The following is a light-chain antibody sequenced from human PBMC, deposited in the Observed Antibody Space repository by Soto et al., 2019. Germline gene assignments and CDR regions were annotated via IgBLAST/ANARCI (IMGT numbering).Light chain of an antibody. Sequence: EIVLTQSPGTLSLSPGERATLSCRASQSLSRNYLAWYQQTPGQAPRLLIYGASSRATGTPDRFSGSGSGRDFTLTISRLEPEDLAISFCQQYNTSPLYTFGQGSRLEIK. V-gene: IGKV3-20*01. CDR2: GAS. J-gene: IGKJ2*01. CDR3: QQYNTSPLYT. CDR1: QSLSRNY.